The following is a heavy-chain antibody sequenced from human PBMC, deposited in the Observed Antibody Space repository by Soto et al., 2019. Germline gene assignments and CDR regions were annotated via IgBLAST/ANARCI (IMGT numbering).Heavy chain of an antibody. V-gene: IGHV3-33*01. Sequence: QVQLVESGGGVVQPGRSLRLSCAASGFTFSIFGMHWVRQAPGKGLEWAAIIWYDGSNAYYADSVRGRFTISRDNSKKPVYLQMNRLRADATAVYYCERDNGSSTVVSGISQEGYFDSWGQGTLVTVSS. D-gene: IGHD6-19*01. CDR1: GFTFSIFG. CDR2: IWYDGSNA. J-gene: IGHJ4*02. CDR3: ERDNGSSTVVSGISQEGYFDS.